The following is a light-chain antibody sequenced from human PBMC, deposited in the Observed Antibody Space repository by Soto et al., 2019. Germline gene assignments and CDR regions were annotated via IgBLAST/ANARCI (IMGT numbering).Light chain of an antibody. CDR1: SIDVGGYKY. Sequence: QSALTQPPSASGSPGQSVTISCTGTSIDVGGYKYVSWYQQHPGKAPKLMIFEVNKRPSGVPDRFSGSKSGNTASLTVSGLQAEDEADYYCSSYAGINNLGVVGTGTKLTVL. CDR2: EVN. CDR3: SSYAGINNLGV. J-gene: IGLJ1*01. V-gene: IGLV2-8*01.